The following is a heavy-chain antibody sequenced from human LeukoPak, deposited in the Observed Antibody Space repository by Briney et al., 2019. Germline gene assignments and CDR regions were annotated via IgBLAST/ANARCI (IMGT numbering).Heavy chain of an antibody. D-gene: IGHD3-22*01. J-gene: IGHJ4*02. CDR3: ARSCYYDSSGYPTNFDF. V-gene: IGHV1-18*01. Sequence: GASVKVSCKASGYTFTSYGISWVRQAPGQGLEWMGWISGNSGNTNYAQTFQGRVTMTTDTSTSTAYMELRSLRSDDTAVYYCARSCYYDSSGYPTNFDFWGQGTLVSVSS. CDR1: GYTFTSYG. CDR2: ISGNSGNT.